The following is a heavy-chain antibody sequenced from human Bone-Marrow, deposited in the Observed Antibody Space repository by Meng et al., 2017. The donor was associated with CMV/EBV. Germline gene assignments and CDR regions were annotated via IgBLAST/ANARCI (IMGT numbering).Heavy chain of an antibody. CDR3: ARGVVVPITIPTQEYYYYGMDV. D-gene: IGHD2-2*01. CDR2: ISWDGGSA. Sequence: GGSLRLSCAASGFTFDDYAMHWVRQAPGKGLEWVSLISWDGGSAYYADSVKGRFTISRDNSKNSLYLQMNSLRAEDTALYYCARGVVVPITIPTQEYYYYGMDVWGQGTTVAASS. V-gene: IGHV3-43D*03. J-gene: IGHJ6*02. CDR1: GFTFDDYA.